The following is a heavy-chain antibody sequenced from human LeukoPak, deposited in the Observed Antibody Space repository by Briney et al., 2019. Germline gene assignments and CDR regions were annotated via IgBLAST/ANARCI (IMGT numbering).Heavy chain of an antibody. CDR3: TTHDYYGSGTFDI. V-gene: IGHV3-15*01. J-gene: IGHJ3*02. Sequence: PGGSRRLSCAASGFTFGNAWMSWVRQAQGKGLEWVGRIKRKTNGGTTDYGAPVKGRFTISRDDSKNTLYLQMNSLKTEDTAVYYCTTHDYYGSGTFDIWGQGTMVTVSS. CDR2: IKRKTNGGTT. CDR1: GFTFGNAW. D-gene: IGHD3-10*01.